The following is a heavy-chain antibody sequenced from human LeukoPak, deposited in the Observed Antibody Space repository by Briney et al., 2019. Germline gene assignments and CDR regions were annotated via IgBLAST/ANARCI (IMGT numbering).Heavy chain of an antibody. D-gene: IGHD3-3*01. J-gene: IGHJ5*02. CDR1: GFTFSSYA. CDR2: ISYDGSNK. V-gene: IGHV3-30*07. CDR3: ARDRDFGVGNWFDP. Sequence: GGSLRLSCAASGFTFSSYAMHWVRQAPGKGLEWVAAISYDGSNKYYADSVEGRFTISRDDAKKSLYLQMNGLRAEDTAVYYCARDRDFGVGNWFDPWGQGTLVTVSS.